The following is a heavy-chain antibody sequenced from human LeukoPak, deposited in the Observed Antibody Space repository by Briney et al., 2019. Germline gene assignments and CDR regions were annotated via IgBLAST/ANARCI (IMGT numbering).Heavy chain of an antibody. V-gene: IGHV1-69*01. D-gene: IGHD2-8*02. CDR1: GGTFISYA. CDR2: IIPIFGTA. J-gene: IGHJ5*02. CDR3: ARDHTGWFDP. Sequence: SVKVSCKASGGTFISYAISWVRQAPGQGLEWMGGIIPIFGTANYAQKFQGRVTITADESTSTAYMELSSLRSEDTAEYYCARDHTGWFDPWGQGTLVTVSS.